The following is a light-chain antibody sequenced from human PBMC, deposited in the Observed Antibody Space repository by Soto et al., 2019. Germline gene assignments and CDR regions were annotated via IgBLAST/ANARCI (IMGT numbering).Light chain of an antibody. CDR3: QQYNNFIFT. V-gene: IGKV3-15*01. J-gene: IGKJ3*01. CDR1: QSVSSN. CDR2: GAS. Sequence: EIVMTQSPATLSVSPGERATLSCRASQSVSSNLAWYQQKPGQAPRLLIYGASTRATGIPARFSGSGSGTEFTLNIRSLQSEDFAVYYCQQYNNFIFTFGPGTKVDIK.